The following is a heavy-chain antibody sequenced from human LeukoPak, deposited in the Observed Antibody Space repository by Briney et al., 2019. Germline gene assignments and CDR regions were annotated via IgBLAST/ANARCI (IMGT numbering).Heavy chain of an antibody. CDR1: AFIFSNYA. J-gene: IGHJ3*02. D-gene: IGHD1-26*01. CDR2: ISYDGRNK. CDR3: ARELIVGGNSWGAFDI. V-gene: IGHV3-33*01. Sequence: GGSLRLSCAASAFIFSNYAMHWVRQAPGKGLEWVAVISYDGRNKYYADSVKGRFTISRDNPKNTLYVQMNSLRSEDTAMYYCARELIVGGNSWGAFDIWGQGTMVTVSP.